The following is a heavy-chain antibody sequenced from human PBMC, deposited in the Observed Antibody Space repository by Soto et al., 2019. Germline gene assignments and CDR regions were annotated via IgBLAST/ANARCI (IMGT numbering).Heavy chain of an antibody. CDR1: GFTFSSYG. CDR2: ISYDGSNK. J-gene: IGHJ6*02. D-gene: IGHD4-17*01. Sequence: PGGSLRLSCAASGFTFSSYGMHWVRQAPGKGLEWVAVISYDGSNKYYADSVKGRFTISRDNSKNTLYLQMNSLRAEDTAVYYCAKEDDYGDYADTGPGGMDVWGQGTTVTVSS. CDR3: AKEDDYGDYADTGPGGMDV. V-gene: IGHV3-30*18.